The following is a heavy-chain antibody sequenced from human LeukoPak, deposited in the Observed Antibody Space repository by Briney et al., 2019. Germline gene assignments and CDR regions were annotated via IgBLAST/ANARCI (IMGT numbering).Heavy chain of an antibody. CDR2: IKSKTDGGTT. CDR3: TTSEPYYYYGMDV. J-gene: IGHJ6*02. V-gene: IGHV3-15*07. Sequence: GGSLRLSCTVSTFTFNKAWMNWVRQSPGKGLEWVGRIKSKTDGGTTDYAAPVKGRFTISRDDSKNTQYLQMNSLKTEDTAVYYCTTSEPYYYYGMDVWGQGTTVTVSS. CDR1: TFTFNKAW. D-gene: IGHD6-25*01.